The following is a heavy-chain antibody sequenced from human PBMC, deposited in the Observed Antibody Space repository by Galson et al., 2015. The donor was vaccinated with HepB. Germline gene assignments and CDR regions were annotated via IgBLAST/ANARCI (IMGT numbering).Heavy chain of an antibody. V-gene: IGHV1-24*01. CDR1: GYTLTELS. Sequence: SVKVSCKVSGYTLTELSMHWVRQAPGKGLEWMGGFDPEDGETIYAQNFQGRVTMTEDTSTDTAYMILSSLRSEDTAVFYWATRPPGLPTVTTVGHYHGMDVWGQGTTVTVSS. D-gene: IGHD4-11*01. J-gene: IGHJ6*02. CDR2: FDPEDGET. CDR3: ATRPPGLPTVTTVGHYHGMDV.